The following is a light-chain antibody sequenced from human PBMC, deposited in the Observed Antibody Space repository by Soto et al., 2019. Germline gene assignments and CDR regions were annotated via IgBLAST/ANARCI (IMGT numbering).Light chain of an antibody. Sequence: SYALTQPSSVSVSPGQTARVTCSGDVLAKKYARWFQQKPGQAPVLVIYKDSERPSGIPERFSGSSSGTTVTLTISGAQVEDEADYYCYSAADNNQVFGGGTKVTVL. J-gene: IGLJ3*02. V-gene: IGLV3-27*01. CDR2: KDS. CDR1: VLAKKY. CDR3: YSAADNNQV.